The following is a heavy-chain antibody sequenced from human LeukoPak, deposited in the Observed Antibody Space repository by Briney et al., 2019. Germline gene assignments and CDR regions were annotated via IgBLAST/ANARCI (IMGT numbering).Heavy chain of an antibody. CDR3: GRSGYMYDSGD. V-gene: IGHV3-74*03. CDR2: INTDGSSI. Sequence: PGGSLRLSCAASGFRFISYVMHWVRQAPGKGLVWVSRINTDGSSITYVDSVKGQFTISRDNAQNTLYLQMNNLRADDTAVYCCGRSGYMYDSGDWGQGTLVTVSS. D-gene: IGHD3-22*01. J-gene: IGHJ4*02. CDR1: GFRFISYV.